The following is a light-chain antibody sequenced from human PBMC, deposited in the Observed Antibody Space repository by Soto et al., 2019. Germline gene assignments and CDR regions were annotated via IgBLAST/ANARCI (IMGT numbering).Light chain of an antibody. V-gene: IGKV1-5*01. CDR3: QQYNSYSPT. CDR2: DVS. J-gene: IGKJ2*01. Sequence: DIQMTQSPSTLSASVGDRVTITCRASQSISSWLAWYQQKPGKALNLLIYDVSVLESGVPSRFSGSGSGTEFTLTISSLQPDDFATYYCQQYNSYSPTFGQGTKLEI. CDR1: QSISSW.